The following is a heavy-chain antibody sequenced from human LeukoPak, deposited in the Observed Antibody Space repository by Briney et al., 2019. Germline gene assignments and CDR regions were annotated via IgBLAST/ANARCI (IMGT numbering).Heavy chain of an antibody. CDR1: GGSFSGYY. D-gene: IGHD5-18*01. CDR3: ARGRIQLWSSLDY. V-gene: IGHV4-34*01. J-gene: IGHJ4*02. CDR2: INHSGST. Sequence: SETLSLTCAVYGGSFSGYYWSWIRQPPGKGLEWIGEINHSGSTNYNPSLKSRVTISVDTSKNQFSLKLSSVTAADTAVYYCARGRIQLWSSLDYWGRGTLVTVSS.